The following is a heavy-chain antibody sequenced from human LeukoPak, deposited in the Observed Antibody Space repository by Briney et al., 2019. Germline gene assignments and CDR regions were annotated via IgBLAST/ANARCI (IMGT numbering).Heavy chain of an antibody. CDR1: GYTFTGYY. CDR2: INLNSGGT. V-gene: IGHV1-2*02. D-gene: IGHD4-11*01. Sequence: ASVKVSCKASGYTFTGYYLHWVRQAPGQGLEWMGWINLNSGGTNYAQKFQGRATMTRDTSISTAYMELSRLRSDDTAVYYCARAPPRMTNPLDYWGQGTLVTVSS. CDR3: ARAPPRMTNPLDY. J-gene: IGHJ4*02.